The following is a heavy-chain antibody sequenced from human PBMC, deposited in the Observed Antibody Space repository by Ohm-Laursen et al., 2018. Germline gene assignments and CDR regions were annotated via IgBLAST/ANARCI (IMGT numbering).Heavy chain of an antibody. CDR3: ARGSEGPSPPY. Sequence: SLRLSCAASGFTVSNYCMSWVRQPPGKGLEWVANINKDESEKYYVDSVKGRFTISKDNAKNSLYLQMNSLKFEDTAVYYCARGSEGPSPPYWGQGTLVTVSS. V-gene: IGHV3-7*01. J-gene: IGHJ4*02. CDR1: GFTVSNYC. CDR2: INKDESEK.